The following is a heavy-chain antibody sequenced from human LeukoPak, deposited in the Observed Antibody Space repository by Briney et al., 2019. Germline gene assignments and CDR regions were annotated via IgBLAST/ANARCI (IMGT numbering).Heavy chain of an antibody. J-gene: IGHJ4*02. CDR3: ATKQWLAPPPDS. V-gene: IGHV3-74*01. CDR2: INTDGTVT. CDR1: GFTFGKYW. D-gene: IGHD6-19*01. Sequence: GGSLRLSCAASGFTFGKYWMLWVRQAPGKGLESVSRINTDGTVTAYADSVKGRFTVSRDNADNTMFLQMNSVRDEDTAVYYCATKQWLAPPPDSWGQGTPVTVSS.